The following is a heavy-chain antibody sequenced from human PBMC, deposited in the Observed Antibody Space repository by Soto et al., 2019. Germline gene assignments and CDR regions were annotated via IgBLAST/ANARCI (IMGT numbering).Heavy chain of an antibody. CDR2: ISHDNRNI. Sequence: QVQLVESGGGVVQPGRSVRLSCAASGLDFRNKDMHWVRQAPGKGLEWVAVISHDNRNIFYGDSVKGRFTVSRDNSKNALFLELNSLGAEDTAVYFCATVVDKTLDGFWGLGTLVAVSS. CDR1: GLDFRNKD. D-gene: IGHD3-10*01. J-gene: IGHJ4*02. V-gene: IGHV3-30*03. CDR3: ATVVDKTLDGF.